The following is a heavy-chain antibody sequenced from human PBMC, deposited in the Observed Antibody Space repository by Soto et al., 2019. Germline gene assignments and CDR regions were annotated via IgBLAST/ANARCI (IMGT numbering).Heavy chain of an antibody. CDR2: ITSSSSTK. CDR3: ASYGSGSYALSY. Sequence: GGSLRLSCAASGFSFSTYSINWVRQAPGKGLEWVSYITSSSSTKYYADSVKGRFTISRDNAENLLYLQMNSLRAEDTAVYYCASYGSGSYALSYGGQGT. J-gene: IGHJ4*02. D-gene: IGHD3-10*01. CDR1: GFSFSTYS. V-gene: IGHV3-48*01.